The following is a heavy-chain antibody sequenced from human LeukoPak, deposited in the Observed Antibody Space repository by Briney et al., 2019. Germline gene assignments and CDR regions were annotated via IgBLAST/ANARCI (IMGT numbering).Heavy chain of an antibody. CDR2: INPNSGGT. V-gene: IGHV1-2*06. J-gene: IGHJ4*02. D-gene: IGHD3-16*02. CDR1: GYTLTELS. CDR3: AISMITFGGVIVLNY. Sequence: ASVKVSCKVSGYTLTELSMHWVRQAPGQGLEWMGRINPNSGGTNYAQKFQGRVTMTRDTSISTAYMELSRLRSDDTAVYYCAISMITFGGVIVLNYWGQGTLVTVSS.